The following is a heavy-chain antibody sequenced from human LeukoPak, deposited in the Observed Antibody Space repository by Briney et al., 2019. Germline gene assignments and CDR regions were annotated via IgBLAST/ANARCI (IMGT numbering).Heavy chain of an antibody. D-gene: IGHD2-2*01. J-gene: IGHJ4*02. V-gene: IGHV3-74*01. CDR1: GFAFSTYW. CDR2: INRDGSRT. Sequence: GGSLRLSCAASGFAFSTYWIHWVRQAPGKGLVWVSSINRDGSRTYYADSVKGRFTISRDNAKNTLHLQMNSLRAEDTAVFYCARDEGSEVPTIRGFDFWGQGTLVTVSS. CDR3: ARDEGSEVPTIRGFDF.